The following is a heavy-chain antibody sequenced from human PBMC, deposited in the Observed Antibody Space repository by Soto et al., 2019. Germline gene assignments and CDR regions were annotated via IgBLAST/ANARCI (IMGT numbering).Heavy chain of an antibody. J-gene: IGHJ4*02. Sequence: GRSLRLSCAASGFTFSGYGVHWVRQAPGQGLEWVAVISSDGSNTYYADSVKGRFTISRDNSKNTLYLQMNSLRAEDTAVYHCAKDQGTRCYGHLDYWDQGALVTVST. D-gene: IGHD2-8*01. V-gene: IGHV3-30*18. CDR1: GFTFSGYG. CDR2: ISSDGSNT. CDR3: AKDQGTRCYGHLDY.